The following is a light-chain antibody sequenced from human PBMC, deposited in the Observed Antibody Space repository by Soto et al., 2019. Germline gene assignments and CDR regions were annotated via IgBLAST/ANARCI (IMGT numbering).Light chain of an antibody. CDR1: QTISRN. J-gene: IGKJ4*01. V-gene: IGKV1-39*01. Sequence: DIQMTQSPSSLSASVGDRVTITCRASQTISRNLNWYQQKPGKAPDLLILAASNLQSGVPSRFSGSGSGADFTLTISSLQPEDFATYYCQQGHSAPLTFGGGTKVEIK. CDR2: AAS. CDR3: QQGHSAPLT.